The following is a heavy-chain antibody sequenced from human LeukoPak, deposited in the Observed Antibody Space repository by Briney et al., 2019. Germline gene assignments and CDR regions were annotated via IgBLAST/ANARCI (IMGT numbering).Heavy chain of an antibody. V-gene: IGHV4-59*11. CDR2: TYYSGSP. CDR1: GVSITSHY. J-gene: IGHJ4*02. D-gene: IGHD3-3*01. CDR3: AIQGYDFWSGYQLDY. Sequence: PSETLSLTCTVSGVSITSHYWTWIRQPPGRGLEWIGYTYYSGSPNYNPSLKSRVTISVDTSKNQFSLKMDSMTAADTAVYYCAIQGYDFWSGYQLDYWGQGTLVTVSS.